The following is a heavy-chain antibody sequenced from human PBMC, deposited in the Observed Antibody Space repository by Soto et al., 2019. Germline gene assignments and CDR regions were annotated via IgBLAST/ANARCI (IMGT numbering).Heavy chain of an antibody. V-gene: IGHV3-11*05. CDR3: ARETYGSGTYLSEPSIDY. Sequence: QVQLVESGGGLVKPGGSLRLSCAASGFTLSDYYMNWIRQAPGKGLEWVSYISSSSTYTNYADSVKGRFTISRDNAKNSLYLQMNSLRAEETAVYYCARETYGSGTYLSEPSIDYWGQGTLVTVSS. D-gene: IGHD3-10*01. CDR1: GFTLSDYY. CDR2: ISSSSTYT. J-gene: IGHJ4*02.